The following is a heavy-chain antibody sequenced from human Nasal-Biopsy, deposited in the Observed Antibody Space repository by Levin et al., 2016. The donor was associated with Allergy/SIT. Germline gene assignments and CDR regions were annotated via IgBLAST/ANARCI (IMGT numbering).Heavy chain of an antibody. CDR3: ARDLCGGGSCYFDY. V-gene: IGHV4-31*03. CDR2: IYYSGST. CDR1: GGSISSGGYY. D-gene: IGHD2-15*01. J-gene: IGHJ4*02. Sequence: SETLSLTCTVSGGSISSGGYYWSWIRQHPGKGLEWIGYIYYSGSTYYNPSLKSRVTISVDTSKNQFSLKLSSVTAADTAVYYCARDLCGGGSCYFDYWGQGTLVTVSS.